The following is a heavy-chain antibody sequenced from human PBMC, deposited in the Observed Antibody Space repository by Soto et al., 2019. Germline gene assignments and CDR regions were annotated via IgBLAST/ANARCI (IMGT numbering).Heavy chain of an antibody. CDR3: ARGDGYRSGWPFYFDS. V-gene: IGHV3-53*01. Sequence: GGSLRLSCAVSGLSVSTNYMNWVRQVPEKGLEWVSVIYSSGNTYYADSVKGRFTASRDNPKNALYLEMHSLIAEDTAVYYCARGDGYRSGWPFYFDSWGQGTLVTVSS. D-gene: IGHD6-19*01. CDR1: GLSVSTNY. J-gene: IGHJ4*02. CDR2: IYSSGNT.